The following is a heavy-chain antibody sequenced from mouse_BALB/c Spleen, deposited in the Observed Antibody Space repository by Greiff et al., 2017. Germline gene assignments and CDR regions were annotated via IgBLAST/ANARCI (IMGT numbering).Heavy chain of an antibody. CDR3: ARDYDDDEGFAY. CDR2: IRNKANGYTT. V-gene: IGHV7-3*02. J-gene: IGHJ3*01. CDR1: GFTFTDYY. Sequence: EVQGVESGGGLVQPGGSLRLSCATSGFTFTDYYMSWVRQPPGKALEWLGFIRNKANGYTTEYSASVKGRFTISRDNSQSILYLQMNTLRAEDSATYYCARDYDDDEGFAYWGQGTLVTVSA. D-gene: IGHD2-4*01.